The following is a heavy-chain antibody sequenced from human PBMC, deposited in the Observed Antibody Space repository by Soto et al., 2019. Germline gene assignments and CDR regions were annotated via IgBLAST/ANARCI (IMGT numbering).Heavy chain of an antibody. Sequence: QVQLVQSGAEVKKPGSSVKVSCKASGGIFSTYRISWVRQAPGQGLEWMGGIIPMFGQAKDAQKFQGRVTXTXXESTSTAYMALSSLRSEDTAVYYCARDRLPTYGAWHYGMDVWGQGTTVTVSS. J-gene: IGHJ6*02. CDR3: ARDRLPTYGAWHYGMDV. CDR2: IIPMFGQA. D-gene: IGHD4-17*01. V-gene: IGHV1-69*05. CDR1: GGIFSTYR.